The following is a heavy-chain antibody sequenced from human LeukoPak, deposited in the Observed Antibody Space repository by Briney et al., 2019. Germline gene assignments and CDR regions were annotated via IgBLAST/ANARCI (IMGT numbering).Heavy chain of an antibody. CDR2: IAYDGSNK. Sequence: GGSLRLSCAASGFTFSSHAMHWVRQAPGKGLEWVAVIAYDGSNKFYADSVKGRFTISRDNAKNSLYLQMNSLRAEDTAVYYCARDLAGWLQLDYWGQGTLVTVSS. CDR3: ARDLAGWLQLDY. CDR1: GFTFSSHA. J-gene: IGHJ4*02. V-gene: IGHV3-30-3*01. D-gene: IGHD5-24*01.